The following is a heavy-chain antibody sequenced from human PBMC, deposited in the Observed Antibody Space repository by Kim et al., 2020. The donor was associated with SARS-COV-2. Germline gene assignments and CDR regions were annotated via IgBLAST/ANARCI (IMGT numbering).Heavy chain of an antibody. V-gene: IGHV4-59*08. D-gene: IGHD6-19*01. CDR1: GGSISSYY. CDR2: IYNSER. J-gene: IGHJ3*02. Sequence: SETLSLTCIVSGGSISSYYWSWIRQPPGKGLEWIGYIYNSERNSNPSLKSRVTISVDTSKNQFSLKLSSVTAADTAVYFCARRYSSGWYSIWGQGTMVTVSS. CDR3: ARRYSSGWYSI.